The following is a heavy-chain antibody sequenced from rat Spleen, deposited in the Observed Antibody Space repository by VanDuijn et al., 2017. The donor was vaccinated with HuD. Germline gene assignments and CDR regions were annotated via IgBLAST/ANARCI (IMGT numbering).Heavy chain of an antibody. CDR1: GFTFSDYF. CDR3: ARQGTRWYYFDH. D-gene: IGHD1-12*01. Sequence: EVQLVESDGGLVQPGRSLKVSCSASGFTFSDYFMAWVRQAPTKGLEWVAYITYDGGSTYYRDSVKGRFTISRDNAKSTLYLQMDSLRSEDTATYYCARQGTRWYYFDHWGQGVMVTVSS. CDR2: ITYDGGST. J-gene: IGHJ2*01. V-gene: IGHV5-17*01.